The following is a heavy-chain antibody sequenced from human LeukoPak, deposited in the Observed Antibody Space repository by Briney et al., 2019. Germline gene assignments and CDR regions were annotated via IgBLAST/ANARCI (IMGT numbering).Heavy chain of an antibody. Sequence: GGSRRLSCAASGFTFSSYGMHWVRQAPGKGLEWVAFIRYDGSNKYYADSVKGRFTISRDNSKNTLYLQMNSLRAEDTAVYYCAKRRYSSSAGDYFDYWGQGTLVTVSS. V-gene: IGHV3-30*02. CDR2: IRYDGSNK. CDR3: AKRRYSSSAGDYFDY. J-gene: IGHJ4*02. D-gene: IGHD6-6*01. CDR1: GFTFSSYG.